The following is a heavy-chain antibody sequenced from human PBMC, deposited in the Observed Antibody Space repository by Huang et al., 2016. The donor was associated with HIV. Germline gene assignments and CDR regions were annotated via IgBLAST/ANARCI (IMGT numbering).Heavy chain of an antibody. J-gene: IGHJ4*02. CDR2: IYYNGYT. CDR3: ARDETYGDLDY. Sequence: QVQLHESGPGLVKPSETLSLNCTVSGGSISSHYCRWIRQPPGKGLEWIGNIYYNGYTNYNPSLKSRVTISIDPSKNQFSLKLTSVTAADTAVYYCARDETYGDLDYWGQGTLVTVSS. CDR1: GGSISSHY. D-gene: IGHD4-17*01. V-gene: IGHV4-59*11.